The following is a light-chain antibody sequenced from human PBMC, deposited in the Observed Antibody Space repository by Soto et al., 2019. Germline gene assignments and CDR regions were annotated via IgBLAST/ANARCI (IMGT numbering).Light chain of an antibody. J-gene: IGKJ1*01. CDR2: AAS. V-gene: IGKV1-9*01. CDR3: QQLSGYPWT. Sequence: IPLTQSPSSLSASVGDRVTITRRASQGIDNYLAWYQQKPGKAPKLLIYAASTLQSGVPSRFSGRGSGTDFTLTISSLQPEDFATYSCQQLSGYPWTFGQGTKVEIK. CDR1: QGIDNY.